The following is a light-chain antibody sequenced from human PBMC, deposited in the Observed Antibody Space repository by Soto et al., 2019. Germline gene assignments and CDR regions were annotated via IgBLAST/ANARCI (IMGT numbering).Light chain of an antibody. CDR2: DAS. CDR1: SSDVGGYNY. J-gene: IGLJ1*01. V-gene: IGLV2-14*03. Sequence: QCALTQPASVSGSPGQSITISCTGTSSDVGGYNYVSWYQQHPGKAPKLMIYDASDRPSGISNRFSASKSGNTASLTISGLQAEDEADYYCCSYTSSSTPWVFGTGTKVTVL. CDR3: CSYTSSSTPWV.